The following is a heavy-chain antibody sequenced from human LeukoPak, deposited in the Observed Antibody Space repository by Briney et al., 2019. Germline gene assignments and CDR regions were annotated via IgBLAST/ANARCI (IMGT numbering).Heavy chain of an antibody. CDR1: GGSFSGYY. D-gene: IGHD2-2*01. J-gene: IGHJ6*02. CDR2: INHSGST. Sequence: SETLSLTCAVYGGSFSGYYWSRIRQPPGKGLEWIGEINHSGSTNYNPSLKSRVTISVDTSKNQFSLKLSSVTAADTAVYYCARRVVVPAAIYVFYYYYGKDVWGQGTTVTVS. CDR3: ARRVVVPAAIYVFYYYYGKDV. V-gene: IGHV4-34*01.